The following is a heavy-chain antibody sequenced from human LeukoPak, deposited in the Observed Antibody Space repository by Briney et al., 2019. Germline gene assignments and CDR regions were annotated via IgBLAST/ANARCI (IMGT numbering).Heavy chain of an antibody. CDR2: IYPGDSDT. J-gene: IGHJ5*02. Sequence: GESLKISFKGSGYSFTSYWIGWVRPMPGKGLEWMGIIYPGDSDTRYSPSFQGQVTISADKSVSTAYLQWSSLKASDTAMYYCARSGLDGSGSYFNWFDPWGQGTLVTVSS. D-gene: IGHD3-10*01. CDR1: GYSFTSYW. CDR3: ARSGLDGSGSYFNWFDP. V-gene: IGHV5-51*01.